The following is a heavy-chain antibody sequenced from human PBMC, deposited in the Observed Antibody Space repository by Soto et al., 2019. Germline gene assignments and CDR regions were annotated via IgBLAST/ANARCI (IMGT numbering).Heavy chain of an antibody. J-gene: IGHJ5*02. Sequence: PSETLSLTCIVSGGSISEKYWNWVRQPPGKGLEWIGLIFANGHTDYNPSLKSRVTMSVDASKNQFSLRLTSMTAADTAVYYCVASLAASGLNWLDPWGRGTLVTGS. CDR2: IFANGHT. CDR3: VASLAASGLNWLDP. CDR1: GGSISEKY. D-gene: IGHD6-13*01. V-gene: IGHV4-4*07.